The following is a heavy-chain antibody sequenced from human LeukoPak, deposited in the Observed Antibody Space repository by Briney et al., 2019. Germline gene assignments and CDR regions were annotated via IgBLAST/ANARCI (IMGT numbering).Heavy chain of an antibody. CDR2: ISISGDTT. D-gene: IGHD4-17*01. CDR3: ANEIRPNDY. V-gene: IGHV3-23*01. Sequence: GGSLRLSCVASGFTSSSHAMTWVRQAPGKGLEWVSAISISGDTTYYADAVKGRFTISRDNSKNTVYLQMNSLRAEDTAVYYCANEIRPNDYWGQGTLVTVSS. CDR1: GFTSSSHA. J-gene: IGHJ4*02.